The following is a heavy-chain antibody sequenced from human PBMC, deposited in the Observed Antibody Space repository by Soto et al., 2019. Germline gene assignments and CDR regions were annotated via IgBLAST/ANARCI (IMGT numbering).Heavy chain of an antibody. Sequence: PSETLSLTCTVSGGSISSGGYYWSWIRQHPGKGLEWIGYIYYSGSTYNNPSLKSRVTISVDTSKNQFTLKLSSVTAADTAVYYCARASGTIFGVVRGTYYYGKDVWGQGTTVTVSS. CDR3: ARASGTIFGVVRGTYYYGKDV. V-gene: IGHV4-31*03. D-gene: IGHD3-3*01. CDR1: GGSISSGGYY. CDR2: IYYSGST. J-gene: IGHJ6*02.